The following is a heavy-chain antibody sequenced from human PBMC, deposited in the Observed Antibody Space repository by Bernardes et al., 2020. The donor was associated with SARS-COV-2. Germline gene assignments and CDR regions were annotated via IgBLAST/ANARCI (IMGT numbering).Heavy chain of an antibody. CDR1: GGSISSYY. D-gene: IGHD6-13*01. Sequence: SETLSLTCSVSGGSISSYYWNWIRQPAGKGLEWIGRIYSSGSTNYNPSLKSRVTMSIDASKNQFSLKLSSVTAADTAVYYCAGNIATGYSLESWGQGTLVTVSS. V-gene: IGHV4-4*07. CDR3: AGNIATGYSLES. J-gene: IGHJ5*02. CDR2: IYSSGST.